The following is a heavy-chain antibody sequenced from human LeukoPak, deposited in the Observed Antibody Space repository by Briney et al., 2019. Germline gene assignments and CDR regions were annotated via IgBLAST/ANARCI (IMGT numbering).Heavy chain of an antibody. CDR2: IGSSGRDI. D-gene: IGHD1-26*01. CDR3: AKKTDSGSPGGFDP. Sequence: GGPLRLSCAASGFSFSGYEMNWVRQAPGKGLEWILYIGSSGRDIYYADSVRGRFTISRDNSKNTLYLQMNSLRAEDTALYYCAKKTDSGSPGGFDPWGQGTLVTVSS. V-gene: IGHV3-48*03. CDR1: GFSFSGYE. J-gene: IGHJ5*02.